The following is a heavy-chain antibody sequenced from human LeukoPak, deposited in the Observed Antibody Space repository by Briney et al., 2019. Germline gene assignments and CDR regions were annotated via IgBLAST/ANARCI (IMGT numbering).Heavy chain of an antibody. CDR1: GYTFTGYY. J-gene: IGHJ5*02. CDR2: INPNSGGT. CDR3: ARDRYCSSTSCYAGNWFDP. D-gene: IGHD2-2*01. V-gene: IGHV1-2*02. Sequence: ASVKVSRKASGYTFTGYYMHWVRQAPGQGLEWMGWINPNSGGTNYAQKFQGRVTMTRDTSISTAYMELSRLRSDDTAVYYCARDRYCSSTSCYAGNWFDPWGQGTLVTVSS.